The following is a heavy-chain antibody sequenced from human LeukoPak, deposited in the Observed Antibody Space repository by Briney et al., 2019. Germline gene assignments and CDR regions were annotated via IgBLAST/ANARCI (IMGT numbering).Heavy chain of an antibody. J-gene: IGHJ4*02. D-gene: IGHD3-10*02. CDR1: GFSFNNKA. V-gene: IGHV3-23*01. Sequence: GGSLRLSCTASGFSFNNKAMSWVRQAPGKGLEWVSIIIASSGSTFYADSVKGRFTISRDNSKNTLYLQMNSLSVEDTAVYYCAKGGYDYVEVAYFDFWGQGALVTVSS. CDR2: IIASSGST. CDR3: AKGGYDYVEVAYFDF.